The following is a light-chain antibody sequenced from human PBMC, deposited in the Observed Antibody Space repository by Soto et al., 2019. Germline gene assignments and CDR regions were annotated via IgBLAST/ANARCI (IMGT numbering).Light chain of an antibody. CDR3: QKYSNWPRT. J-gene: IGKJ1*01. CDR1: QSVRSN. CDR2: AAS. V-gene: IGKV3-15*01. Sequence: EIVLTQSPGTLSVSPGERATVSGRASQSVRSNLAWYQQKPGQAPRLLIFAASTRATVIPARFRGSGSGTEFTLTIRALQSEDFAVYYCQKYSNWPRTFGQGTTVDIK.